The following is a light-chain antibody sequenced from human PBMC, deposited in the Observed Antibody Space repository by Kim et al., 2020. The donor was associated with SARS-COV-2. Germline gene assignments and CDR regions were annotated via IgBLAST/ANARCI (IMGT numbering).Light chain of an antibody. CDR3: QTWDSITVV. CDR1: KLGDKY. CDR2: QDN. V-gene: IGLV3-1*01. J-gene: IGLJ2*01. Sequence: SYELTQPPSVPVSPGQTASITCSGDKLGDKYACWYQQKPGQSPVLVIYQDNKRPSGIPERFSGSNSGNTATLTISGTQAMDEADYYCQTWDSITVVFGGGTQLTVL.